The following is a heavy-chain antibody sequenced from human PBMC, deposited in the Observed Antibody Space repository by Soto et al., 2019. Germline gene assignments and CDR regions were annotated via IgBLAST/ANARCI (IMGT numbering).Heavy chain of an antibody. V-gene: IGHV3-30*03. D-gene: IGHD6-13*01. CDR1: GFTFSSYG. Sequence: QVQLVESGGGVVQPGRSLRLSCAASGFTFSSYGMHWVRQAPGKGLEWVAVISYDGSNKYYADSVKGRFTISRDNSKNTLYLQMNSLRAEDTDVYYCDRPSSWSDYWGQGTLVTVSS. CDR2: ISYDGSNK. J-gene: IGHJ4*02. CDR3: DRPSSWSDY.